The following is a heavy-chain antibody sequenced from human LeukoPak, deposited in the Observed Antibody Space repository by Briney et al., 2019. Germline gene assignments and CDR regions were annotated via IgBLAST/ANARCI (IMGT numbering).Heavy chain of an antibody. Sequence: SETLSLTCTVSGASISSGHYWWSWIRQHPGTGLEWLGYIYYSGSSLYNPSLKSRASMSLDTSKNQFSLELSSVTAADTAVYYCATSDGYCSSTTCYNPFDSWGQGTLVTVSS. CDR1: GASISSGHYW. D-gene: IGHD2-2*02. J-gene: IGHJ4*02. CDR2: IYYSGSS. CDR3: ATSDGYCSSTTCYNPFDS. V-gene: IGHV4-31*03.